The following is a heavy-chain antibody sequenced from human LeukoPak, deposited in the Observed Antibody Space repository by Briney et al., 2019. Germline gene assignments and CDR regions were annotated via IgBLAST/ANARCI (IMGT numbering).Heavy chain of an antibody. Sequence: SETLSLTCTVSGGSISSYYWSWIRQPPGKGLEWIGYIYYSGSTNYNPSLKSRVTISVGTSKNQFSLKLSSVTAADTAVYYCARDRWETGNFDYWGQGTLVTVSS. V-gene: IGHV4-59*01. J-gene: IGHJ4*02. CDR2: IYYSGST. CDR1: GGSISSYY. CDR3: ARDRWETGNFDY. D-gene: IGHD1-26*01.